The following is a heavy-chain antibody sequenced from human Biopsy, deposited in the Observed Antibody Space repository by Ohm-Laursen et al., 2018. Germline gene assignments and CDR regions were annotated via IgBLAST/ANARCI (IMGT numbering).Heavy chain of an antibody. V-gene: IGHV4-34*01. CDR2: INHSGRT. CDR1: GVSFNGYY. J-gene: IGHJ6*02. CDR3: VRGVDYYDPYHYYALDV. D-gene: IGHD3-22*01. Sequence: GTLSLTCPVYGVSFNGYYWSWIRQTPGKGLEWIGEINHSGRTNYNPSLKSRVTISVDTSKNQFSLKVRSVTAADTAVYYCVRGVDYYDPYHYYALDVWGQGTTVTVSS.